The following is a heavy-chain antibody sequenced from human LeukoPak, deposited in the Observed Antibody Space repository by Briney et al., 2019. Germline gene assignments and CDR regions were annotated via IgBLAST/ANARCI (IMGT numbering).Heavy chain of an antibody. D-gene: IGHD3-16*01. CDR2: IYTSGST. CDR3: ARPGRMGRALGSNWFDP. V-gene: IGHV4-61*02. CDR1: GGSMSSGRHY. Sequence: PSETLSLTCTVSGGSMSSGRHYWSWIRQPAGKGLEWIGRIYTSGSTNYNPSLKSRLTISVDTSKNQFSLKLSSVTAADTAVYYCARPGRMGRALGSNWFDPWGQGTLVTVSS. J-gene: IGHJ5*02.